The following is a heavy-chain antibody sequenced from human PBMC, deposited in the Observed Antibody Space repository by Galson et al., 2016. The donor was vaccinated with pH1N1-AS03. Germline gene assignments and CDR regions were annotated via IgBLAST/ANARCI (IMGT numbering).Heavy chain of an antibody. CDR2: ISYHGNNK. CDR3: ARETIRAGEFDL. D-gene: IGHD1-26*01. Sequence: SLRLSCAASGFTFSSHSMHWARQAPDEGLEWVAGISYHGNNKFHAHSVKGRFTISRDSLQNTLDLQMNSLSAEDSAVYFCARETIRAGEFDLWGRGTVVTVSS. V-gene: IGHV3-30-3*01. CDR1: GFTFSSHS. J-gene: IGHJ3*01.